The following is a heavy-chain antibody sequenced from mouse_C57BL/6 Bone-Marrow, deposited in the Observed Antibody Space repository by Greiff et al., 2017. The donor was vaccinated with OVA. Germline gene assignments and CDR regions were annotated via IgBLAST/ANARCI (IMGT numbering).Heavy chain of an antibody. CDR2: IDPEDGVT. CDR1: GFNIKDYY. Sequence: VQLQQSGAELVKPGASVKLSCTASGFNIKDYYMHWVKQRTEQGLEWIGRIDPEDGVTKYAPKFQGKATITADTSSNTAYLQLSSLTSEDTAVYYCARGTSYYFDYWGQGTTLTVSS. J-gene: IGHJ2*01. V-gene: IGHV14-2*01. CDR3: ARGTSYYFDY.